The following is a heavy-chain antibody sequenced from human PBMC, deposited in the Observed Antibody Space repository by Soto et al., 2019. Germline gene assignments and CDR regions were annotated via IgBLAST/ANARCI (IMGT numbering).Heavy chain of an antibody. D-gene: IGHD2-15*01. V-gene: IGHV1-3*01. CDR1: GYTFTSYA. CDR3: ARDSCSGGSCDSAQRYYYYMDV. CDR2: INAGNGNT. Sequence: QVQLVQSGAEVKKPGASVKVSCKASGYTFTSYAMHWVRQAPGQRLEWMGWINAGNGNTKYSQKFQGRVTITRDTSASTAYMELSSLRSEDTAVYYCARDSCSGGSCDSAQRYYYYMDVWGKGTTVTVSS. J-gene: IGHJ6*03.